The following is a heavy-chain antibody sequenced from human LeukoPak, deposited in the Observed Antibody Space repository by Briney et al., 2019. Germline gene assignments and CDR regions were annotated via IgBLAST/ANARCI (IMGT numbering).Heavy chain of an antibody. V-gene: IGHV3-23*01. Sequence: GGSLRLSCAASGFTVSSNYMSWVRQAPGKGLEWVSAISGSGGSTYYADSVKGRFTISRDNSKNTLYLQMNSLRAEDTAVYYCAKDLGYCSGGSRHWGQGTLVTVSS. J-gene: IGHJ4*02. CDR3: AKDLGYCSGGSRH. CDR2: ISGSGGST. D-gene: IGHD2-15*01. CDR1: GFTVSSNY.